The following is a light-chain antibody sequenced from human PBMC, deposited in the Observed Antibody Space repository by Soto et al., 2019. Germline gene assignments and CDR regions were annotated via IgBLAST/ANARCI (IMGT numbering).Light chain of an antibody. CDR2: WSN. Sequence: QSVLTQPRSASGTPGQRVTISCSGSSSNIGSNYVYWYQQLPGTAPKLLIYWSNQRPSGVPDRFSGSKSGTSASLAISGLRSEDEAAYYCAAWDDSLSGPVFGGGTKLTVL. J-gene: IGLJ2*01. V-gene: IGLV1-47*01. CDR1: SSNIGSNY. CDR3: AAWDDSLSGPV.